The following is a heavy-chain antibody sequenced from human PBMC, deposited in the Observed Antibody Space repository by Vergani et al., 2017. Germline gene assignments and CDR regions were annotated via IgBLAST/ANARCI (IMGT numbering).Heavy chain of an antibody. D-gene: IGHD6-19*01. CDR2: MNPNSGNT. Sequence: QVQLVQSGAEVKKPGSSVKVSCKASGGTFSSYGISWVRQAPGQGLEWMGWMNPNSGNTGYAQKFQGRVTMTRNTSISTAYMELSSLRSEDTAVYYCARVMYSSGWYANDAFDIWGQGTMVTVSS. V-gene: IGHV1-8*02. CDR3: ARVMYSSGWYANDAFDI. CDR1: GGTFSSYG. J-gene: IGHJ3*02.